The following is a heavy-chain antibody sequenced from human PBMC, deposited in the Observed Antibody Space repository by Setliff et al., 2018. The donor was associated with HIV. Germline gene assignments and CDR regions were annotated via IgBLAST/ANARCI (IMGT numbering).Heavy chain of an antibody. J-gene: IGHJ6*03. CDR3: ARVYYYDSSGYSEPYYIDV. D-gene: IGHD3-22*01. V-gene: IGHV4-59*11. CDR2: VSYIGST. Sequence: SETLSLTCTVSGGSISSHYWSWIRQPPGKGLEWLGYVSYIGSTTYNPSLKSRVTISVDTSKKQFSLKLSSVTAADTALYYCARVYYYDSSGYSEPYYIDVWGKGTTVTVSS. CDR1: GGSISSHY.